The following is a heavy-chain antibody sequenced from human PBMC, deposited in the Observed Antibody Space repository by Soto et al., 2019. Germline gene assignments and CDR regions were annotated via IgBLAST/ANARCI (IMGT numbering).Heavy chain of an antibody. D-gene: IGHD3-3*01. J-gene: IGHJ4*02. Sequence: SETLSLTCYVSGGSITSGGYSWTWIRHQPGKSLQWIGYIFDSGSAYYNPSLKSRLTISVDTGKNLFSLELSSVTAADTAVYYCARGSGYYRNFDSWGQGALVTVSS. CDR3: ARGSGYYRNFDS. V-gene: IGHV4-31*02. CDR1: GGSITSGGYS. CDR2: IFDSGSA.